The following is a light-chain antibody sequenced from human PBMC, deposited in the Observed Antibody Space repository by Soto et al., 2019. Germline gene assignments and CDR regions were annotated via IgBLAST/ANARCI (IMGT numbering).Light chain of an antibody. CDR2: GAS. J-gene: IGKJ2*01. CDR1: QSVSSN. Sequence: EIVMTQSPATLSVSPGERATLSCRASQSVSSNLAWYQQKPGQAPRLLIYGASTRATGIPARFSGSGSGTEFTLTISSLQFEDFALYYCQQYDYWYTFGQGTKLEIK. V-gene: IGKV3-15*01. CDR3: QQYDYWYT.